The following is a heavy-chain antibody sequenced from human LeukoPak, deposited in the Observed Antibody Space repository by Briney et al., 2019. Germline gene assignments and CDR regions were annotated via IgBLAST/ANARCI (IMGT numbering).Heavy chain of an antibody. J-gene: IGHJ4*02. CDR3: ARGASSGYVFYFDY. Sequence: SETLSLTCAVSGGSISSGGYSWSWIRQPPGKGLEWIVYIYHSGSTYYNPSLKSRVTISVDRSKNQFSLKLSSVTAADTAVYYCARGASSGYVFYFDYWGQGTLVTVSS. D-gene: IGHD5-12*01. V-gene: IGHV4-30-2*01. CDR2: IYHSGST. CDR1: GGSISSGGYS.